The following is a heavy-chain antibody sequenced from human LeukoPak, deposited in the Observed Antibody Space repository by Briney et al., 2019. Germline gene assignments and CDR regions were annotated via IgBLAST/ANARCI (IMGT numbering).Heavy chain of an antibody. Sequence: GGSLRLSCVASVFTFTDYAMSWVRQAPGKGLEWVSGISDSGGSTYYADSVKDRCTISRDNSKNTVSLQMNNLRAEDTAVYFCARHDSFIPYWGQGTLVTVTS. D-gene: IGHD3-16*02. CDR2: ISDSGGST. V-gene: IGHV3-23*01. CDR3: ARHDSFIPY. CDR1: VFTFTDYA. J-gene: IGHJ4*02.